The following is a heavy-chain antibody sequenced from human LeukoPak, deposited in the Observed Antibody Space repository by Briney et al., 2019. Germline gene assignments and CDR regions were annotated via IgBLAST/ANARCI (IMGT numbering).Heavy chain of an antibody. CDR1: VFTFSSYE. V-gene: IGHV3-48*03. Sequence: PGGSLRLSCAASVFTFSSYEMNWVRQAPGKGLEGVSYISSSGSTIYYADSVKGRFTISRDNAKKSLYLQMNSLGAEDTAVYYCAREGLVYDSSGYYVDDAFDIWGQGTMVTVSS. CDR3: AREGLVYDSSGYYVDDAFDI. J-gene: IGHJ3*02. CDR2: ISSSGSTI. D-gene: IGHD3-22*01.